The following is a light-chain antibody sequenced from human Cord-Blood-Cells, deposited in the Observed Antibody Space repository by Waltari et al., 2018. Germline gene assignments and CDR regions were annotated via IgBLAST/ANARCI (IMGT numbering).Light chain of an antibody. Sequence: DTVLTQSPATPPLSPGERATLSCRASQSVSSYLAWYQQKPGQAPRLLIYDAANKATDIPARFSGSGSGTDFTLNISSLEPEGFAVYYCQQRSNRPPITFGQGTRLEIK. V-gene: IGKV3-11*01. CDR3: QQRSNRPPIT. J-gene: IGKJ5*01. CDR1: QSVSSY. CDR2: DAA.